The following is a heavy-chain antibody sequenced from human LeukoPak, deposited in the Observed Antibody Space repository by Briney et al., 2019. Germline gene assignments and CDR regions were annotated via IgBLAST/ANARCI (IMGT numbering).Heavy chain of an antibody. V-gene: IGHV3-48*03. J-gene: IGHJ5*01. CDR3: ARFAEINWFDS. CDR1: GFMFNNYE. CDR2: IGSRFTTI. Sequence: GGSLRLSCAASGFMFNNYEMTWVRQAPGKGLEWISYIGSRFTTIYYADSVKGRFTISRDNAKNSVYLQMNSLRAEDTAVYYCARFAEINWFDSWGQGTLVTVSS.